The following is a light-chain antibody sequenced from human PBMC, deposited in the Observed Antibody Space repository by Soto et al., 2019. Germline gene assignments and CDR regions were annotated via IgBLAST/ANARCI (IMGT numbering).Light chain of an antibody. V-gene: IGLV1-44*01. Sequence: QSVLTQPPSASGTPGQRVTFSCSGSSSNIRSNTVNWYQQLPGTAPKLLIYSNNQRPSGVPDRFSGSKSGTSASLAISGLQSEDEADYYCAAWDDSLNGPVFGGGTKLTVL. CDR2: SNN. CDR3: AAWDDSLNGPV. J-gene: IGLJ3*02. CDR1: SSNIRSNT.